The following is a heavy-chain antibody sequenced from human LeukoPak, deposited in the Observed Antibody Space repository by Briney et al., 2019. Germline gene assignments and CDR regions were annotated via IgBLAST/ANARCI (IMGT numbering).Heavy chain of an antibody. D-gene: IGHD5-18*01. CDR1: GFTFSSYA. V-gene: IGHV3-38-3*01. CDR2: ISGGST. CDR3: ARSARGYSYGYALWDY. J-gene: IGHJ4*02. Sequence: GGSLRLSCAASGFTFSSYAMSWVRQAPGKGLEWVSSISGGSTYYADSRKGRFTISRDNSKNTLYLQMNSLRAEDTAVYYCARSARGYSYGYALWDYWGQGTLVTVSS.